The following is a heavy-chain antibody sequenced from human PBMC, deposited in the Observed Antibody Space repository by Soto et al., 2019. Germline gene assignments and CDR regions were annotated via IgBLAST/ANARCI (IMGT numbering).Heavy chain of an antibody. V-gene: IGHV4-34*01. CDR1: GGSFSGYY. J-gene: IGHJ5*02. Sequence: SETLSLTCAVYGGSFSGYYWSWIRQPPGKGLEWIGEINHSGSTNYNPSLKSRVTISVDTSKNQFSLKLSSVTAADTAVYYCARGATNYDIVVVPAANNWFDPWGQGTLVTVSS. D-gene: IGHD2-2*01. CDR3: ARGATNYDIVVVPAANNWFDP. CDR2: INHSGST.